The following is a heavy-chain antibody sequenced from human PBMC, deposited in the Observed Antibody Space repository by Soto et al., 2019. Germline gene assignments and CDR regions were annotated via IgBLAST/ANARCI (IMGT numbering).Heavy chain of an antibody. CDR2: IGGYKGNT. J-gene: IGHJ4*02. CDR3: APHTLDTGMPSGY. V-gene: IGHV1-18*01. CDR1: GYTFTNYG. D-gene: IGHD5-18*01. Sequence: QVQLVQSGAEVREPGASVKVSCKASGYTFTNYGVSWVRQAPGQGLEWMGWIGGYKGNTNYAQQLQGRVTLTQDTSTSTAYRQRRSLRSDDTAVYYCAPHTLDTGMPSGYWGQGTLVTVSS.